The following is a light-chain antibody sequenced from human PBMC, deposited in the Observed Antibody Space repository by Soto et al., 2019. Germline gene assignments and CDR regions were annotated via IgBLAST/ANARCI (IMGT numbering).Light chain of an antibody. J-gene: IGLJ2*01. CDR1: SGSIASNY. CDR3: QSYDSSNPVV. CDR2: EVN. V-gene: IGLV6-57*04. Sequence: NFMLTQPHSVSESPGKTVTISCTRSSGSIASNYVQWYHQRPGSAPTTVIYEVNQRPSGVPDRFSGSIDSSSNSASLTISGLKTEDEADYYCQSYDSSNPVVFGGGTKLTVL.